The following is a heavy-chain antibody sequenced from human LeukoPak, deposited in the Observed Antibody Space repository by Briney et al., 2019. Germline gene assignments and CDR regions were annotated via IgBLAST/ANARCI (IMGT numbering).Heavy chain of an antibody. J-gene: IGHJ3*02. CDR1: GGSISSSNW. Sequence: SETLSLTCAVSGGSISSSNWWSWVRQPPGKGLEWIGEIYHSGSTNHNPSLKSRVTISVDKSKNQFSLKLSSVTAADTAVYYCARHVYDFWSRYDAFDIWGQGTMVTVSS. V-gene: IGHV4-4*02. CDR3: ARHVYDFWSRYDAFDI. CDR2: IYHSGST. D-gene: IGHD3-3*01.